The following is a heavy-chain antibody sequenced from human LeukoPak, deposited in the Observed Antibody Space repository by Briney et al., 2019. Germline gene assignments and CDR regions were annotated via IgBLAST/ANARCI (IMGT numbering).Heavy chain of an antibody. Sequence: PSQTLSLTCTVSGGSIRSYDYYWSWIRQHPGKGLEWIGYIHSSGSAYYNLSLKSRLTISVDTSKNQFSLELRFVTAADTAVYFCATKGNGIYYFDYWGQGTLVTVSS. D-gene: IGHD2/OR15-2a*01. V-gene: IGHV4-31*03. CDR1: GGSIRSYDYY. CDR2: IHSSGSA. CDR3: ATKGNGIYYFDY. J-gene: IGHJ4*02.